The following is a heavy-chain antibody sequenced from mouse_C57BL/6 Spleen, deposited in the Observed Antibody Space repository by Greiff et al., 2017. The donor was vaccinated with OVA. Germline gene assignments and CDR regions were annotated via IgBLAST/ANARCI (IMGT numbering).Heavy chain of an antibody. CDR1: GYTFTNYW. D-gene: IGHD1-1*01. J-gene: IGHJ4*01. CDR2: IYPGGGYT. CDR3: ARRGGNAMDY. V-gene: IGHV1-63*01. Sequence: QVHVKQSGAELVRPGTSVKMSCKASGYTFTNYWIGWAKQRPGHGLEWIGDIYPGGGYTNYNEKFKGKATLTADKSSSTAYMQFSSLTSEDSAIYYCARRGGNAMDYWGQGTSGTVSS.